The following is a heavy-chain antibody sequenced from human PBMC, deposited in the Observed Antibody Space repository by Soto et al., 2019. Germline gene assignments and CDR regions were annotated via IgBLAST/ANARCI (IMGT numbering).Heavy chain of an antibody. J-gene: IGHJ4*02. CDR3: AKDDYDSSGYYSKFDY. V-gene: IGHV3-23*01. CDR2: ISGSGGST. Sequence: PGGSLRLSCAASGFTFSSYAMSWVRQAPGKGLEWVSAISGSGGSTYYADSVKGRFTISRDNSKNTLYLQMNSLRAEDTAVYYCAKDDYDSSGYYSKFDYWGQGTLVTVSS. CDR1: GFTFSSYA. D-gene: IGHD3-22*01.